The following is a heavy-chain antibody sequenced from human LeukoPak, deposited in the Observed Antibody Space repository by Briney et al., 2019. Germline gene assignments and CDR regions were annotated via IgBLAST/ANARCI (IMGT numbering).Heavy chain of an antibody. D-gene: IGHD5-18*01. CDR1: GFTFSSYG. CDR2: ISGSGGST. Sequence: GGSLRLSCAASGFTFSSYGMSWVRQAPGKGLEWVSAISGSGGSTYYADSVKGRFTISRDNSKNTLYLQMNSLRAEDTAVYYCASDTAMVIYYYYYMDVWGKGTTVTVSS. J-gene: IGHJ6*03. CDR3: ASDTAMVIYYYYYMDV. V-gene: IGHV3-23*01.